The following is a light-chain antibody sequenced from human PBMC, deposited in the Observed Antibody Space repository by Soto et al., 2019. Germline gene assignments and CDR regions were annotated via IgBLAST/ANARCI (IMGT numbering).Light chain of an antibody. CDR3: QQYNNWPLT. V-gene: IGKV3D-15*01. CDR1: QTVRDN. J-gene: IGKJ4*01. Sequence: IVLTQSPGTLSVSPGERATLSCMASQTVRDNLGWYQQKPGQPPRLLIYGATTRATGIPARFSGSGSGTEFTLTISSLQSEDFAVYYCQQYNNWPLTSGGGTKVDIK. CDR2: GAT.